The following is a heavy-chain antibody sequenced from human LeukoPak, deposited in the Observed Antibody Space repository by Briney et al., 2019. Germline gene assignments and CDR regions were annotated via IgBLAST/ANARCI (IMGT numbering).Heavy chain of an antibody. Sequence: PSETLSLTCAVSGVSFDDYYWSWVRQTSGKGLEWIGEINHSGYTNDSPSLKSRVTLSIDTSRKQFSLNLRPVTVADTGIYYCTRMTAGHDYWGQGTLVTVSS. CDR3: TRMTAGHDY. CDR2: INHSGYT. V-gene: IGHV4-34*01. CDR1: GVSFDDYY. D-gene: IGHD2-21*02. J-gene: IGHJ4*02.